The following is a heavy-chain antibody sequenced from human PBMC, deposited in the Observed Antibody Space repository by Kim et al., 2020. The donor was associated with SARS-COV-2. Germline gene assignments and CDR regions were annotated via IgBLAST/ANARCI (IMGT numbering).Heavy chain of an antibody. V-gene: IGHV4-59*09. Sequence: NPSPERRVTLSVDTSKNQFSLKVNSVTAADTAMYYCGRGRSGTWWFDYWGQGTLVTVSS. D-gene: IGHD6-13*01. J-gene: IGHJ4*02. CDR3: GRGRSGTWWFDY.